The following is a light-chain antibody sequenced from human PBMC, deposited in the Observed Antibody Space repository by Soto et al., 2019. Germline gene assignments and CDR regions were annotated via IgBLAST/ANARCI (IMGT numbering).Light chain of an antibody. CDR3: QQYDSSPGT. V-gene: IGKV3-11*01. J-gene: IGKJ1*01. Sequence: EIVLTQSPATLSLSPGERATLSCRASQSVSSYLAWYQQKPGQAPRLLIYGASNRATGIPARFSGSGSGTDFTLTISSLEPEDFAVYYCQQYDSSPGTFGQGTKV. CDR1: QSVSSY. CDR2: GAS.